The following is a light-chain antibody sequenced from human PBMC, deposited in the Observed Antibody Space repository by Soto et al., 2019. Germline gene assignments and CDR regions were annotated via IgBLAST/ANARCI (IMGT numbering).Light chain of an antibody. J-gene: IGKJ2*01. V-gene: IGKV4-1*01. CDR1: QSVLNSSKNKNY. CDR3: QQHCSGPNT. CDR2: WAS. Sequence: DIVMTQPPDSLAVSLGERATINCKSSQSVLNSSKNKNYLAWYQQKPGQPPKLLIHWASTRESGVPDRFSGSGSGTDFTLTISSLQAEDVAVYYCQQHCSGPNTFGQGTKLEIK.